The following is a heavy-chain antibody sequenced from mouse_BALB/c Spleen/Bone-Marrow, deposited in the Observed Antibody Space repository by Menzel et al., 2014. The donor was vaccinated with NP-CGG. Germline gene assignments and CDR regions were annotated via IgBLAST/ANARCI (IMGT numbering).Heavy chain of an antibody. CDR1: GFTFSSFG. Sequence: EVKVVESGGGLVQPGGSRKLSCAASGFTFSSFGMHWVRQAPEKGLEWVAYISSGSSTIYYADTVKGRFTISRDNPKNTLFLQMTSLRSEDTAMYYCARWRYGYAMDYWGQGTSVTVPS. CDR2: ISSGSSTI. CDR3: ARWRYGYAMDY. D-gene: IGHD2-14*01. V-gene: IGHV5-17*02. J-gene: IGHJ4*01.